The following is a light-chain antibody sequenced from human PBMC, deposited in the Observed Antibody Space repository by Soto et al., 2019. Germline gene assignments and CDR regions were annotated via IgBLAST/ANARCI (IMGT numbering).Light chain of an antibody. CDR2: DAS. Sequence: DIPMTQSPPTLSAPVGDRVTITCRASQTIDNLLAWYQQKPGKAPKLLIYDASSLQSGVPSRFGGSGSGTEFTLTISSLQPDDFATYYCQHYDSIPYTFGQGTKLEI. J-gene: IGKJ2*01. CDR1: QTIDNL. CDR3: QHYDSIPYT. V-gene: IGKV1-5*01.